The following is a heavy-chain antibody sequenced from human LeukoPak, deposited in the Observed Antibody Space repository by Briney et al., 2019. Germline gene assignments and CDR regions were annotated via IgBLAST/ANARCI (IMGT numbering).Heavy chain of an antibody. D-gene: IGHD3-9*01. Sequence: GGSLRLSCAASGFTFSSYAMSWVRQAPGKGLEWVSAISGSGGSTYYADSVKGRFTISRDNSKNTLYLQMNSLRAEDTAVYYCAKDLGLRYFDWLLGFDYWGQGTLVTVSS. V-gene: IGHV3-23*01. CDR1: GFTFSSYA. CDR2: ISGSGGST. CDR3: AKDLGLRYFDWLLGFDY. J-gene: IGHJ4*02.